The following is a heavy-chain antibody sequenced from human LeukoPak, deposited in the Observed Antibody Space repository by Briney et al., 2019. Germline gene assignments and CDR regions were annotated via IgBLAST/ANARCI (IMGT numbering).Heavy chain of an antibody. J-gene: IGHJ4*02. CDR1: GFTFNNYG. CDR3: AKDLTPFDYFDY. Sequence: GGSLRLSCAASGFTFNNYGMHWVRQAPGKGLEWVAVISYDGPNKYYADSVKGRFTISRDNSKDTLYLQMNSLRAEDTAVYYCAKDLTPFDYFDYWGQGTLVTVSS. V-gene: IGHV3-30*18. D-gene: IGHD1-14*01. CDR2: ISYDGPNK.